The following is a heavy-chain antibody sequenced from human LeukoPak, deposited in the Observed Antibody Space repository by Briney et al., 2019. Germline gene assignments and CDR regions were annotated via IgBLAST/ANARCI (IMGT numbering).Heavy chain of an antibody. CDR2: INHSGST. J-gene: IGHJ4*02. V-gene: IGHV4-39*07. D-gene: IGHD5-24*01. CDR1: GVSMSSSPYY. Sequence: SETLSLTCTVSGVSMSSSPYYWGWIHQPPGKGLEWIGEINHSGSTNYNPSLKSRVTISVDTSKNQFSLKLSSVTAADTAVYYCARGYTMFDYWGQGTLVTVSS. CDR3: ARGYTMFDY.